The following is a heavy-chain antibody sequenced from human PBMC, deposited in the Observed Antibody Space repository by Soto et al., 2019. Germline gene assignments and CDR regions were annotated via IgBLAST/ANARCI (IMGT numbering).Heavy chain of an antibody. Sequence: PSETLSLTCTVSGGSISSGDYYWSWIRQPPGKGLEWIGYIYYSGSTYYNPSLKSRVTISVDTSKNQFSLKLSSVTAADTAVYYCARDRRTTVTTYFDYWGQGTLVTVSS. J-gene: IGHJ4*02. CDR1: GGSISSGDYY. CDR2: IYYSGST. V-gene: IGHV4-30-4*01. CDR3: ARDRRTTVTTYFDY. D-gene: IGHD4-17*01.